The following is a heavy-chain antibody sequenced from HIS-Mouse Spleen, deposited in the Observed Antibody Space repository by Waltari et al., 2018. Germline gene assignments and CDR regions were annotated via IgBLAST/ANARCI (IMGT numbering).Heavy chain of an antibody. J-gene: IGHJ6*02. CDR2: INPNSGGT. V-gene: IGHV1-2*02. CDR3: ARGLIAAAGNYYYYGMDV. Sequence: QVQLVQSGAEVKKPGASVKVACQASGYTFTGYYMHWVRPAPGQGLEWMGWINPNSGGTNYAQKFQGRVTMTRDTSISTAYMELSRLRSDDTAVYYCARGLIAAAGNYYYYGMDVWGQGTTVTVSS. D-gene: IGHD6-13*01. CDR1: GYTFTGYY.